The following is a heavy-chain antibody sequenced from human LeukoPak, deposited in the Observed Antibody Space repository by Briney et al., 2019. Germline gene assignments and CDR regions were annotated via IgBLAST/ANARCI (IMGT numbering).Heavy chain of an antibody. CDR1: GFTFSSYS. V-gene: IGHV3-74*01. CDR3: ARDLGGGPFY. Sequence: GGSLRLSCAASGFTFSSYSMNWVRQAPGKGLVWVSRINGDGSSTTYADSVKGRFTISRDNAKNTLYLQMNSLRAEDTAVYYCARDLGGGPFYWGQGTLVTVSS. J-gene: IGHJ4*02. CDR2: INGDGSST. D-gene: IGHD2-15*01.